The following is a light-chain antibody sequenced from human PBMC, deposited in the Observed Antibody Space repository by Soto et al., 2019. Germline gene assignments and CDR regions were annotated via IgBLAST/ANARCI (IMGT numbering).Light chain of an antibody. CDR3: QQSFGNFTLA. J-gene: IGKJ2*01. CDR2: WTS. V-gene: IGKV4-1*01. Sequence: DIVLTQSPDSLAVSLGERATINCRSSHTFLYNSNNNHHLAWYQQKPGQSPKLLIYWTSTRESGVPERFIGSGSGAEFTLTISSLQAEDVAVYYCQQSFGNFTLAFGQGTKVDI. CDR1: HTFLYNSNNNHH.